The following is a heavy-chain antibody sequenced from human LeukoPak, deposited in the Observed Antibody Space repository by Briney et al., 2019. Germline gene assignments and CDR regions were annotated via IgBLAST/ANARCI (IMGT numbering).Heavy chain of an antibody. Sequence: ASVKVSCKASGYTFTGYYMHWVRQAPGQGLEWMGWINPNSGGTNYAQKFQGRVTMTRDTSISTAYMELSRLRSDDTAVYYCARHPRPYNGSYYRYYYYGMDVWGQGTTVTVSS. CDR1: GYTFTGYY. D-gene: IGHD1-26*01. CDR3: ARHPRPYNGSYYRYYYYGMDV. CDR2: INPNSGGT. J-gene: IGHJ6*02. V-gene: IGHV1-2*02.